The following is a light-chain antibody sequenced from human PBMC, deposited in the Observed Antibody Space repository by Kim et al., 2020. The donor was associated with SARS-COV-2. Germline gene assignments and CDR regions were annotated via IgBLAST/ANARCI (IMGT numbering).Light chain of an antibody. CDR3: QQSYSWPYT. J-gene: IGKJ2*01. CDR2: AAS. V-gene: IGKV3-11*01. CDR1: QSVGGY. Sequence: PGERATLSCRARQSVGGYLAWYQQKPGQVPTLRIYAASTRATGIPARFSGSGSGTDFTLTISSVGPGDFAVYYCQQSYSWPYTFGRGTKVDIK.